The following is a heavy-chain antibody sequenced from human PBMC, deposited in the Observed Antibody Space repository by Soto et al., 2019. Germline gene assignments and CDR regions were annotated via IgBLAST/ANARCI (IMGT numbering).Heavy chain of an antibody. Sequence: QVQLVESGGGVVQPGRSLRLSCAASGFTFSSYGMHWVRQAPGKGLEWVAVIWYDGSNKYYADSVKGRFTISRDNSKNTLYLQMNSLRAEDTAVYYCAREFSSVSSGWPHDAFDIWGQGTMVTVSS. J-gene: IGHJ3*02. CDR3: AREFSSVSSGWPHDAFDI. CDR2: IWYDGSNK. D-gene: IGHD6-19*01. CDR1: GFTFSSYG. V-gene: IGHV3-33*01.